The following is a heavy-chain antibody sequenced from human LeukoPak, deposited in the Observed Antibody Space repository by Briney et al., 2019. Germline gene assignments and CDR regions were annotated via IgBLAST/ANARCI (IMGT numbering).Heavy chain of an antibody. V-gene: IGHV4-39*07. D-gene: IGHD5-18*01. CDR2: IYYSGST. J-gene: IGHJ4*02. Sequence: PSETLSLTCTVSGGSISSSSYYWGWIRLPPGKGLEWIGSIYYSGSTYYNPSLKSRVTISVDTSKNQFSLKLSSVTAADTAVYYCATTAGGYSYGLFDYWGQGTLVTVSS. CDR3: ATTAGGYSYGLFDY. CDR1: GGSISSSSYY.